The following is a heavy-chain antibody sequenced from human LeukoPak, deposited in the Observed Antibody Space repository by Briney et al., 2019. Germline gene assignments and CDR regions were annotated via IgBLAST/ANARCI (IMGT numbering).Heavy chain of an antibody. CDR1: GFTFSSYS. D-gene: IGHD6-13*01. V-gene: IGHV3-48*01. Sequence: PGGSLRLSCAASGFTFSSYSMNWVRQAPGKGLEWVSYISSSSSTIYYADSVKGRFTISRDNSKSTLYLQMSSLRAEDTAVYYCAKDRSSSWYIDWFDPWGQGTLVTVSS. CDR3: AKDRSSSWYIDWFDP. J-gene: IGHJ5*02. CDR2: ISSSSSTI.